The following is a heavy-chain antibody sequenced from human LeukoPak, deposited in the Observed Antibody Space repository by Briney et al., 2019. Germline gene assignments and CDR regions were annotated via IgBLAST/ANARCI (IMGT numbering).Heavy chain of an antibody. J-gene: IGHJ4*02. CDR3: ASFTDYDILTGYFWR. CDR1: GSSISSGYY. CDR2: IYHSGST. D-gene: IGHD3-9*01. Sequence: PSETLSLTCAVSGSSISSGYYWGWIRQPPGQGLEWIGSIYHSGSTYYNPSLKSRVTISVDTSKNQFSLKLSSVTAADTAVYYCASFTDYDILTGYFWRWGQGTLVTVSS. V-gene: IGHV4-38-2*01.